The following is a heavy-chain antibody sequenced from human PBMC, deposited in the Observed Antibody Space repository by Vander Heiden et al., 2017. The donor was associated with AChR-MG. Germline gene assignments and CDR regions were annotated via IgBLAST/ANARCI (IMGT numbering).Heavy chain of an antibody. CDR3: ARERHYYGSGRRVYDI. CDR2: INPSGGST. V-gene: IGHV1-46*03. J-gene: IGHJ3*02. D-gene: IGHD3-10*01. Sequence: VRQAPGQGLEWMGIINPSGGSTSYAQKFQGRVTMTRDTSTSTVYMELSSLSSEDTAVYYCARERHYYGSGRRVYDIWGQGTMVTVSS.